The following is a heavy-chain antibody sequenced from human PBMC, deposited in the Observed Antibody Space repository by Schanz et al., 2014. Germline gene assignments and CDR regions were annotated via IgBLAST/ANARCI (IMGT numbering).Heavy chain of an antibody. Sequence: EVHLLESGGGLVQPGGSLRLSCAASGFTFSTYAMSWVRQAPGKGLEWVSAISGSGSSTYYADSVKGRFTISRDNSKNTLYLQMNNLRAEDTAVYYCAKHVRSLTGNDYWGQGTLVTVSS. CDR3: AKHVRSLTGNDY. CDR2: ISGSGSST. J-gene: IGHJ4*02. V-gene: IGHV3-23*01. D-gene: IGHD3-9*01. CDR1: GFTFSTYA.